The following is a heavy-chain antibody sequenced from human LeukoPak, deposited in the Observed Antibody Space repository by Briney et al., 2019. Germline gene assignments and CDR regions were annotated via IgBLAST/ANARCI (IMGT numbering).Heavy chain of an antibody. CDR2: IIGNGGST. D-gene: IGHD3-22*01. CDR3: AKVSRTYYYDSSGYYRDYYYGMDV. Sequence: GRSLRLSCAAAGFTFSSYGMRWVRQAPGKGLEWGSSIIGNGGSTYYADSVKGRFTISRDNSKNTLYLQMTSLRAEDTAVYYCAKVSRTYYYDSSGYYRDYYYGMDVWGQGTPVTVSS. V-gene: IGHV3-23*01. J-gene: IGHJ6*02. CDR1: GFTFSSYG.